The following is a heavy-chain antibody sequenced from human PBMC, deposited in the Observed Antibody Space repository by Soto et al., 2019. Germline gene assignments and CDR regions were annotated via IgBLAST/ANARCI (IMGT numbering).Heavy chain of an antibody. Sequence: GGSLRLSCAASGFTFSSYGMHWVRQAPGKGLEWVAVIWYDGSNKYYADSVKGRFTISRDNSKNTLYLQMNSLRAEDTAVYYCARDPPRIAVAGRVGYWGQGTLVTVSS. CDR2: IWYDGSNK. CDR3: ARDPPRIAVAGRVGY. V-gene: IGHV3-33*01. J-gene: IGHJ4*02. CDR1: GFTFSSYG. D-gene: IGHD6-19*01.